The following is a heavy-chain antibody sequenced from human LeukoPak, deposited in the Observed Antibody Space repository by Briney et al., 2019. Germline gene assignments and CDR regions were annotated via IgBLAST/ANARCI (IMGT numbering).Heavy chain of an antibody. CDR1: GGSFSGYY. D-gene: IGHD2-2*01. CDR3: ARGFGVVVPAAISFDY. V-gene: IGHV4-34*01. Sequence: PSETLSLTCAVYGGSFSGYYWSWIRQPPGKGLEWIGEINHSGSTNYNPFLKSRVTISVDTSKNQFSLKLSSVTAADTAVYYCARGFGVVVPAAISFDYWGQGTLVTVSS. J-gene: IGHJ4*02. CDR2: INHSGST.